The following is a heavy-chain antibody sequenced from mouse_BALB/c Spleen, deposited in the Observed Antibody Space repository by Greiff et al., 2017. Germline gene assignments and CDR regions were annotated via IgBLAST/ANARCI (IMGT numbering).Heavy chain of an antibody. CDR1: GFTFSSYY. V-gene: IGHV5-6-2*01. Sequence: EVKLVESGGGLVKLGGSLKLSCAASGFTFSSYYMSWVRQTPEKRLELVAAINSNGGSTYYPDTVKGRFTISRDNAKNTLYLQMSSLKSEDTALYYCARRVGSLYYFDYWGQGTTLTVSS. CDR2: INSNGGST. D-gene: IGHD1-1*01. CDR3: ARRVGSLYYFDY. J-gene: IGHJ2*01.